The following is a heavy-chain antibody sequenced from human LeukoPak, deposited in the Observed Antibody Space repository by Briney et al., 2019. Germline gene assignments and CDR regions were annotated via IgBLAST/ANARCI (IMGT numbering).Heavy chain of an antibody. D-gene: IGHD2-2*01. CDR1: GFTFNTYA. Sequence: GGSLRLSCAASGFTFNTYAMNWVRQAPGKGLEWVSSISSSSSYIYYPDSVKGRFTISRDNAKNSLYLQMNSLRAEDTAVYYCARSVPAASRAWFDPWGQGTLVTVSS. CDR2: ISSSSSYI. V-gene: IGHV3-21*01. CDR3: ARSVPAASRAWFDP. J-gene: IGHJ5*02.